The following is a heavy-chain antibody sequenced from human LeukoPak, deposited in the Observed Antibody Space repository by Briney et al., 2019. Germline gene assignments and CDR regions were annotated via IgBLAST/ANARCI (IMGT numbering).Heavy chain of an antibody. V-gene: IGHV3-23*01. Sequence: SLTLSCAASRFTFSSYGMSWVRQAPGKVLEWVSGISGIGSSTYYADSVKGRFTSSRDDAKNSLYLQMNSLRAEDTAVYYCARDLYYYGSENYVPGFPDYWGQGTLVTVSS. CDR2: ISGIGSST. CDR1: RFTFSSYG. CDR3: ARDLYYYGSENYVPGFPDY. D-gene: IGHD3-10*01. J-gene: IGHJ4*02.